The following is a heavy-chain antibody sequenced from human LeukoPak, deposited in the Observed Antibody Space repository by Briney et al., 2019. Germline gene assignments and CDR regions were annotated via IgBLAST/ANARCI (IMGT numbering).Heavy chain of an antibody. CDR1: GGSISSYY. D-gene: IGHD5-18*01. CDR2: IYTSGST. J-gene: IGHJ6*03. Sequence: PSETLSLTCTVSGGSISSYYWSWIRQPAGKGLEWIGRIYTSGSTNYNPSLKSRVTMSVDTSKDQFSLRLSSVTAADTAVYYCARGSADAAMVARPYYMDVWGKGTTVTISS. V-gene: IGHV4-4*07. CDR3: ARGSADAAMVARPYYMDV.